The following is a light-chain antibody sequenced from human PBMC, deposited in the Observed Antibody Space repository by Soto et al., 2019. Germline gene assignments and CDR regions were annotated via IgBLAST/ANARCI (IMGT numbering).Light chain of an antibody. CDR2: GAS. V-gene: IGKV3-20*01. J-gene: IGKJ1*01. Sequence: EIVLTQSPGTLSLSPGERATLSCRASQSFSSNYLAWYQQKPGQAPMLLIYGASSRATGIPDRFSGSGSGTDFPLTISRLEPEDFAVYYCHQYVSSSRTFGQGTKVEIK. CDR1: QSFSSNY. CDR3: HQYVSSSRT.